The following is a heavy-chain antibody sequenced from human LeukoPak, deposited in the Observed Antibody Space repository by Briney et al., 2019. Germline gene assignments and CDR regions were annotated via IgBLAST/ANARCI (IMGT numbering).Heavy chain of an antibody. CDR2: ISYDGSNK. D-gene: IGHD3-3*01. Sequence: PGGSLRLSCAASGFTFSSYGMHWVRQAPGKGLEWVAVISYDGSNKYYADSVKGRFTISRDNSKNTLYLQMNSLRAEDTAVYYCAKPQSFWSGFYYFDYWGQGTLVTVSS. CDR1: GFTFSSYG. J-gene: IGHJ4*02. V-gene: IGHV3-30*18. CDR3: AKPQSFWSGFYYFDY.